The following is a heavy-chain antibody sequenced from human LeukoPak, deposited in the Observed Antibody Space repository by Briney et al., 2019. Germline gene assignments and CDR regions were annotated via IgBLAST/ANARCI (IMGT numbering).Heavy chain of an antibody. V-gene: IGHV4-59*01. CDR2: VYYSGST. CDR1: GGSISSYY. D-gene: IGHD2-15*01. Sequence: PSETLSLTCTVSGGSISSYYWSWVRQPPGKGLEWIGYVYYSGSTNYNPSLKSRVTISVDTSKNQFSLKLSSVTAADTAVYYCAREGYCSGGSCYSDYYYYYMDVWGKGTTVTVSS. CDR3: AREGYCSGGSCYSDYYYYYMDV. J-gene: IGHJ6*03.